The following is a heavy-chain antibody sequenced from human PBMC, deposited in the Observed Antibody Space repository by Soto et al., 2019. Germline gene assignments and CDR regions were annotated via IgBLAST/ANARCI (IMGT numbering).Heavy chain of an antibody. CDR1: GFTFSSYS. D-gene: IGHD1-26*01. V-gene: IGHV3-48*01. CDR2: ISSSSSTI. J-gene: IGHJ6*02. CDR3: ARDGVVGATPWGYYYGMDV. Sequence: EVQLVESGGGLVQPGGSLRLSCAASGFTFSSYSMNWVRQAPGKGLEWVSYISSSSSTIYYADSVKGRFTISRDNAKNSLYLQMNSLRAEDTAVYYCARDGVVGATPWGYYYGMDVWGQGNTVTVSS.